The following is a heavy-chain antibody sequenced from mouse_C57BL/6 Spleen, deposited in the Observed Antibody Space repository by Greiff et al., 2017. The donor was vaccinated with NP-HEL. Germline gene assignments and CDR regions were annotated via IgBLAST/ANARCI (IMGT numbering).Heavy chain of an antibody. Sequence: QVQLQQPGAELVKPGASVKLSCKASGYTFTDYYIHWVKQRPGQGLEWIARIYPGSGNTYYNEKFKGKATLTAEKSSSTAYMQLSILTSEDSAFYFCARYPLYDYDDAVFAYWGQGTLVTVSA. CDR1: GYTFTDYY. CDR3: ARYPLYDYDDAVFAY. D-gene: IGHD2-4*01. CDR2: IYPGSGNT. V-gene: IGHV1-76*01. J-gene: IGHJ3*01.